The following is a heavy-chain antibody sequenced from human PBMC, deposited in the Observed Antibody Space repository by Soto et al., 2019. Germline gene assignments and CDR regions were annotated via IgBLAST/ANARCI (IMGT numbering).Heavy chain of an antibody. D-gene: IGHD6-13*01. Sequence: SETLSLTCTVSGGSISSSSYYWGWIRQPPGKGLEWIGSIYYSGSTYYNPSLKSRVTISVDTSKNQFSLKLSSVTAADTAVYYCARGEPYSSSWYLRFGFDPWGQGTLVTVSS. CDR2: IYYSGST. V-gene: IGHV4-39*01. CDR1: GGSISSSSYY. J-gene: IGHJ5*02. CDR3: ARGEPYSSSWYLRFGFDP.